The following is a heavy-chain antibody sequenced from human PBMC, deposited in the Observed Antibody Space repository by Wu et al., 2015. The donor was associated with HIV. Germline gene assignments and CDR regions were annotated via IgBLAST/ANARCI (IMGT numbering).Heavy chain of an antibody. J-gene: IGHJ4*02. V-gene: IGHV1-46*01. CDR2: INPSGGST. CDR3: ARVGFLRSSGYYFDY. Sequence: QVQLVQSGAEVKKPGASVKVSCKASGYTFTSYYMHWVRQAPGQGLEWMGIINPSGGSTSYAQKFQGRVTMTRDTSTSTVYMELSSLRSEDTAVYYCARVGFLRSSGYYFDYVGQGTLVTVSS. D-gene: IGHD3-22*01. CDR1: GYTFTSYY.